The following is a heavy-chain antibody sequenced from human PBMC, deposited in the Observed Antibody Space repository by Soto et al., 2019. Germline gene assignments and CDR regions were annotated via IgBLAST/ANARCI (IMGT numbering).Heavy chain of an antibody. CDR3: ARVLRGSSYDPYYYGMDV. Sequence: QVQLVQSGAEVKKPGASVKVSCKASGYTFTSYGISWVRQAPGQGLEWMGWISAYNGNTNYAQKLQGRVTMTTDTSTSTAYMELRSLRSDVTAVYYCARVLRGSSYDPYYYGMDVWGQGTTVTVSS. D-gene: IGHD5-12*01. J-gene: IGHJ6*02. V-gene: IGHV1-18*04. CDR2: ISAYNGNT. CDR1: GYTFTSYG.